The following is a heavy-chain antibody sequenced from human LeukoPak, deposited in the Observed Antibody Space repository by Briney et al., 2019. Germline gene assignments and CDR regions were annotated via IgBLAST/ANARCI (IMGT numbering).Heavy chain of an antibody. CDR2: IWYDGSNK. CDR1: GFTFSSYG. CDR3: ARGMGDYYDSQDAFDI. V-gene: IGHV3-33*01. D-gene: IGHD3-22*01. J-gene: IGHJ3*02. Sequence: GRSLRLSCAASGFTFSSYGMHWVRQAPGKGLEWVAVIWYDGSNKYYADSVKGRFTISRDNSKNTLYLQMNSLRAEDTAVYYCARGMGDYYDSQDAFDIWGQGTMVTVSS.